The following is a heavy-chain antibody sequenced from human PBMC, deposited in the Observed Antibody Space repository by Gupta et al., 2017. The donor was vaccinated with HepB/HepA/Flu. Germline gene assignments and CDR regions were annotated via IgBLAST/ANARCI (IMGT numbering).Heavy chain of an antibody. CDR2: ISSRSGDI. J-gene: IGHJ5*02. Sequence: EVQLVESGGGLVKPGESLRLSCAASGFTFSTYSLNWVRQAPGKGLEWVSSISSRSGDISYADSVKGRVTISRDNAKNSLYLQMNSLRAEDTAVYYCARGLRYSSSWYSTWFDPGGQGTLVTVYS. CDR1: GFTFSTYS. D-gene: IGHD6-13*01. CDR3: ARGLRYSSSWYSTWFDP. V-gene: IGHV3-21*01.